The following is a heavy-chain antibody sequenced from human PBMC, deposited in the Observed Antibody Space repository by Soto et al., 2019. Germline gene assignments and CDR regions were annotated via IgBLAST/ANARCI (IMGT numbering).Heavy chain of an antibody. J-gene: IGHJ5*02. V-gene: IGHV3-21*01. Sequence: GGSLRLSCAASGFTFSSYSMNWVRQAPGKGLEWVSTISSRNNDMYYVDSVKGRFTISRDNARNSVYLQMNSLRADDTAVHYCARDVNGGFCGAWGQGTLVTVSS. CDR2: ISSRNNDM. D-gene: IGHD2-21*01. CDR3: ARDVNGGFCGA. CDR1: GFTFSSYS.